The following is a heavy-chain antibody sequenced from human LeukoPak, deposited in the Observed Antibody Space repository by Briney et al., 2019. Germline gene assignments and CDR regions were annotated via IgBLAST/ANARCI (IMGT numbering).Heavy chain of an antibody. J-gene: IGHJ4*02. CDR3: ARDRSMVRGVMDYYFDY. V-gene: IGHV3-53*01. CDR2: IYSGGST. D-gene: IGHD3-10*01. CDR1: GFIVSSNY. Sequence: GGSLRLSCAASGFIVSSNYMSWVRQAPGKGLEWVPIIYSGGSTYYADSVKGRFTISRDNSKNTLYLQMNSLRAEDTAVYYCARDRSMVRGVMDYYFDYWGQGTLVTVSS.